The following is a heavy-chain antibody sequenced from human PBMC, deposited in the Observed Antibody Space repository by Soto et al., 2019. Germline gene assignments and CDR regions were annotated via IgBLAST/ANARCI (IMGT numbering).Heavy chain of an antibody. Sequence: GGSLRLSCAASGFTFSSYSMNWVRQAPGKGLEWVSYISSSSSTIYYADSVKGRFTISRDNAKNSLYLQMNSLRAEDTAVYYCARDQDIVLMVYATAPALLDYWGQGTLVTVSS. CDR2: ISSSSSTI. CDR3: ARDQDIVLMVYATAPALLDY. J-gene: IGHJ4*02. CDR1: GFTFSSYS. V-gene: IGHV3-48*01. D-gene: IGHD2-8*01.